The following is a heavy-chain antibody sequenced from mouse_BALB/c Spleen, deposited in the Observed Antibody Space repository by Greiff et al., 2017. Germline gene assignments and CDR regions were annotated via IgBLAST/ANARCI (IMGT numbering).Heavy chain of an antibody. CDR1: GFTFSSFG. D-gene: IGHD1-1*01. Sequence: EVKVVESGGGLVQPGGSRKLSCAASGFTFSSFGMHWVRQAPEKGLEWVAYISSGSSTIYYADTVKGRFTISRDNPKNTLFLQMTSLRSEDTAMYYCASRSYGNAMDYWGQGTSVTVSS. V-gene: IGHV5-17*02. CDR2: ISSGSSTI. CDR3: ASRSYGNAMDY. J-gene: IGHJ4*01.